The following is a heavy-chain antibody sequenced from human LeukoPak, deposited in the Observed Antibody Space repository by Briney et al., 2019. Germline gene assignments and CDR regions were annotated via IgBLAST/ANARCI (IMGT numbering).Heavy chain of an antibody. CDR2: INHSGST. D-gene: IGHD6-13*01. V-gene: IGHV4-34*01. Sequence: SETLSLTCAVYGGSFSGYYWSWIRQPPGKGLEWIGEINHSGSTYYNPSLKSRVTISVDTSKNQFSLKLSSVTAADTAVYYCARGLRMSSWYGGNWFDPWGQGTLVTVSS. J-gene: IGHJ5*02. CDR3: ARGLRMSSWYGGNWFDP. CDR1: GGSFSGYY.